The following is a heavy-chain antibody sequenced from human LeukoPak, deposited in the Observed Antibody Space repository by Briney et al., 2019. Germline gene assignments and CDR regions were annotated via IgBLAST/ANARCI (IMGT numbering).Heavy chain of an antibody. CDR3: AKGREPEPVAPFDP. CDR2: INPNSGGT. V-gene: IGHV1-2*02. J-gene: IGHJ5*02. D-gene: IGHD1-14*01. Sequence: ASVKVSCTASGYTLTDYYIHWVRQAPGQGLEWMGWINPNSGGTKYAQKFQGRVTMTRDTSISTVYMELRRLRSDDTALYYCAKGREPEPVAPFDPWGQGTLVTVSS. CDR1: GYTLTDYY.